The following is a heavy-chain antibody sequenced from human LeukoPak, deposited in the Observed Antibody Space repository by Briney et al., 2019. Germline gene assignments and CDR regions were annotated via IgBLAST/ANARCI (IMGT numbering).Heavy chain of an antibody. J-gene: IGHJ1*01. D-gene: IGHD3-22*01. CDR3: ARGLPTYYYDSSGYCRRHGYFQH. Sequence: SETLSLTCAVYGGSFSGYYWSWIRQPPGKGLEWIGEINHSGSTNYNPSLKSRVTISVDTSKNQFSLKLSSVTAADTAVYYCARGLPTYYYDSSGYCRRHGYFQHWGQGTLVTVSS. CDR1: GGSFSGYY. CDR2: INHSGST. V-gene: IGHV4-34*01.